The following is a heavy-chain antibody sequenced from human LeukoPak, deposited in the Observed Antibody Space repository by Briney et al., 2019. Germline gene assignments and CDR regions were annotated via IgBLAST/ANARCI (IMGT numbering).Heavy chain of an antibody. V-gene: IGHV3-30*18. Sequence: GGSLRLSCAASGFTFSSYGMHWVRQAPGKGLEWVAVISYDGSNKYYADSVKGRFTISRDNSKNTLYLQMNSLRAEDTAVYYCAKQGDYYDSSGYYEENPFFDYWGQGTLVTVSS. J-gene: IGHJ4*02. CDR1: GFTFSSYG. D-gene: IGHD3-22*01. CDR2: ISYDGSNK. CDR3: AKQGDYYDSSGYYEENPFFDY.